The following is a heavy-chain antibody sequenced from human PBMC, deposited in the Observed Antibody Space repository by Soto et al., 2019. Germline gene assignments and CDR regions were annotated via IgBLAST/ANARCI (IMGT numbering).Heavy chain of an antibody. V-gene: IGHV1-69*12. CDR2: IIPIFGTA. CDR3: ARVADYYDKVYFAY. D-gene: IGHD3-22*01. Sequence: QVQLVQSGAEVKKPGSSVKVSCKASGGTFSSYAISWVRQAPGQGLEWMGGIIPIFGTANYAQKFQGRVTXXAXEXXSTAYMELSSLRSEDTAVYYCARVADYYDKVYFAYWGQGTLVTVSS. CDR1: GGTFSSYA. J-gene: IGHJ4*02.